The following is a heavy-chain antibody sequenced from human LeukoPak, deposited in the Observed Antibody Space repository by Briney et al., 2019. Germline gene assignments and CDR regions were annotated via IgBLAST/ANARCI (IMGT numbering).Heavy chain of an antibody. V-gene: IGHV3-9*03. CDR2: ISWNSGSI. D-gene: IGHD2-15*01. CDR3: AKEARYCSGGSCYFDH. J-gene: IGHJ4*02. Sequence: GGSLRLSCAASGFTFDDYAMHWVRQAPGKGLEWVSGISWNSGSIGYADSVKGRFTISRDNAKNSLYLQMNSLRAEDMALYYCAKEARYCSGGSCYFDHWGQGTLVTVSS. CDR1: GFTFDDYA.